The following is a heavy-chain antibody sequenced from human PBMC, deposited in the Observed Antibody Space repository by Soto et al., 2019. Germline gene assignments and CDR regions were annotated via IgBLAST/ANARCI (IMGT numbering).Heavy chain of an antibody. D-gene: IGHD3-3*01. CDR1: GGSISSYY. Sequence: SETLSLTCTVSGGSISSYYWSWIRQPPGKGLEWIGYIYYSGSTNYNPSLKSRVTISVDTSKNQFSLKLSSVTAADTAVYYCARDSGYYDFWSRYGQRHYYYYYGLDLWGQGTTVTVSS. V-gene: IGHV4-59*01. CDR2: IYYSGST. CDR3: ARDSGYYDFWSRYGQRHYYYYYGLDL. J-gene: IGHJ6*02.